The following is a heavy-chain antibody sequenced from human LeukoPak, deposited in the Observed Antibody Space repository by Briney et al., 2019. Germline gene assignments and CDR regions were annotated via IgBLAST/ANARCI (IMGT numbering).Heavy chain of an antibody. CDR2: ISSSSSAI. J-gene: IGHJ4*02. D-gene: IGHD4-23*01. CDR1: GFTVSSYA. V-gene: IGHV3-48*02. Sequence: QPGGSLRLTCAASGFTVSSYAMNWVRQAPGKGLEWVSYISSSSSAINYADSVKGRFTISRDNAKNSLYLQMNSLRDEDTAVYYCARAFYGGNSVYYCDYGAEETLVTVSS. CDR3: ARAFYGGNSVYYCDY.